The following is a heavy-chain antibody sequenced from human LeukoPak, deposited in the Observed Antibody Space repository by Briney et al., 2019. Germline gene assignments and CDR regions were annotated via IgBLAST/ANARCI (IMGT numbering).Heavy chain of an antibody. V-gene: IGHV3-20*04. J-gene: IGHJ4*02. Sequence: PGGSLRLSCAASGFTVSSNYMSWVRHAPGKGLEWVSGINWNGGSTGYADSVKGRFTISRDNAKNSLYLQMNSLRAEDTALYYCARRDYYGSGSPDYWGQGTLVTASS. CDR2: INWNGGST. D-gene: IGHD3-10*01. CDR3: ARRDYYGSGSPDY. CDR1: GFTVSSNY.